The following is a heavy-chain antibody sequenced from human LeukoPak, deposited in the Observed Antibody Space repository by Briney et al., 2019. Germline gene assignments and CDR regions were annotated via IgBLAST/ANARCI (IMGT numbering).Heavy chain of an antibody. V-gene: IGHV3-30*18. Sequence: GGSLRLSCAASGFTFSSYGMHWIRQAPGKGLEWVAVISYDGSNKYYADSVKGRFTISRDNSKNTLYLQMNSLRAEDTAVYYCAKALYYYYGMDVWGQGTTVTVSS. CDR3: AKALYYYYGMDV. CDR2: ISYDGSNK. CDR1: GFTFSSYG. J-gene: IGHJ6*02.